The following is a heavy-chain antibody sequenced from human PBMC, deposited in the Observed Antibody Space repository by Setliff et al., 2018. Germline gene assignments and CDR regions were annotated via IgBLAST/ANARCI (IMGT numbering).Heavy chain of an antibody. CDR1: GYSISSGHY. Sequence: PSETLSLTCTVSGYSISSGHYWGWIRQSPGKGLDWIGSIFHTGAAYYNPSLKSRVTISVDTSKNQFSLKLSSVTAADTAVYYCAREYIQLWSRSLWGYFDLWGRGTLVTVSS. J-gene: IGHJ2*01. V-gene: IGHV4-38-2*02. CDR2: IFHTGAA. CDR3: AREYIQLWSRSLWGYFDL. D-gene: IGHD5-18*01.